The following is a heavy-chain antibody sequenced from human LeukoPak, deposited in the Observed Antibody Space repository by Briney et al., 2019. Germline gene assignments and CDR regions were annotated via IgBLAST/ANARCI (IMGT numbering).Heavy chain of an antibody. CDR3: AREITGTTPTEFDP. J-gene: IGHJ5*02. CDR2: ISAYNGNT. D-gene: IGHD1-7*01. V-gene: IGHV1-18*01. CDR1: GYTFTSYG. Sequence: EASVKVSCKASGYTFTSYGISWVRQAPGQGLEWMGWISAYNGNTNYAQKLQGRVTMTTDTSTSTAYMELRSLRSDDTAVYYCAREITGTTPTEFDPWGQGTLATVSS.